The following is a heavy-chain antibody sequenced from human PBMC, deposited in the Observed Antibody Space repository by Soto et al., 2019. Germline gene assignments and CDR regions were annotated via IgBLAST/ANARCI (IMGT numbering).Heavy chain of an antibody. V-gene: IGHV1-18*01. CDR2: ISAYNGNT. Sequence: GPSVKDYCLASVYTFPNYVINWVREAPGQGLEWMGWISAYNGNTNYAQKLQGRVTMTTDTSTSTAYMELRSLRSDDTAVYYCARIEYRSSSRKFDYWGQGTLVTVSS. CDR1: VYTFPNYV. D-gene: IGHD6-6*01. CDR3: ARIEYRSSSRKFDY. J-gene: IGHJ4*02.